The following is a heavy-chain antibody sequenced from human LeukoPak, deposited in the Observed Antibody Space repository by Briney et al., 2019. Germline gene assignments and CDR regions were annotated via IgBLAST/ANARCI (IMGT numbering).Heavy chain of an antibody. CDR2: ISTSGGST. J-gene: IGHJ4*02. CDR3: AIMHRYYDGSGYWVQ. CDR1: GFTFSSYA. Sequence: GGSLRLYCAASGFTFSSYAMSWVRQAPGKGLEWVSGISTSGGSTSYAASVKGRFTISRDNPRNTLYMQMNSLRDEDTAVYYCAIMHRYYDGSGYWVQWGQGTLVTVSS. D-gene: IGHD3-22*01. V-gene: IGHV3-23*01.